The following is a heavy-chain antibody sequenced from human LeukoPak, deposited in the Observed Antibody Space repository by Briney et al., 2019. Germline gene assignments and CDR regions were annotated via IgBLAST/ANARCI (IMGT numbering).Heavy chain of an antibody. V-gene: IGHV4-34*01. CDR2: ISPHGI. J-gene: IGHJ4*02. CDR3: ASDSYSSIGYF. D-gene: IGHD2-2*01. Sequence: PSETLSLTCAVYDGSFSGYYWSWIRQPSGKGLEWIGEISPHGIKYNPSLKSRVTISLDTTKDQFSLFLSSVTAADAAVYFCASDSYSSIGYFWSQGTLVTVSS. CDR1: DGSFSGYY.